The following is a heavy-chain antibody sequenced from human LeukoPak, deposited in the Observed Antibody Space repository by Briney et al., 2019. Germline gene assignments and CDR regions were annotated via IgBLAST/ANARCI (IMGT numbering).Heavy chain of an antibody. D-gene: IGHD4-4*01. CDR1: GGSISSYY. CDR3: AVTTSIPSVNV. Sequence: SETLSLTCTVSGGSISSYYWSWIRQPPGKGLEWIGYIYYSGGTNYNPSLKSRVTISVDTSKNQFSLKLSSVTAADTAVYYCAVTTSIPSVNVWGQGTTVTVSS. J-gene: IGHJ6*02. V-gene: IGHV4-59*08. CDR2: IYYSGGT.